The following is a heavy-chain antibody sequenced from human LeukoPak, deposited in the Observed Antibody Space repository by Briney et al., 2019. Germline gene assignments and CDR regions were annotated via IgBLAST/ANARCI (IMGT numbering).Heavy chain of an antibody. J-gene: IGHJ6*02. D-gene: IGHD6-13*01. V-gene: IGHV3-7*01. CDR3: ARGSSSWNYYYYYGMDV. CDR1: GFTFSSYW. CDR2: IKQGGSEK. Sequence: GGSLRLSCAASGFTFSSYWMSWVRQAPGKGLEWVANIKQGGSEKYYVDSVKGRFTISRDNAKNSLYLQMNSLRAEDTAVYYCARGSSSWNYYYYYGMDVWGQGTTVTVSS.